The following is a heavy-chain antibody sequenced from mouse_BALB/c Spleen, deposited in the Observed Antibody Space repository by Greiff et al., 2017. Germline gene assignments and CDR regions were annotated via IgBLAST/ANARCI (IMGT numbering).Heavy chain of an antibody. Sequence: QVQLQQSAAELARPGASVKMSCKASGYTFTSYTMHWVKQRPGQGLEWIGYINPSSGYTEYNQKFKDKTTLTADKSSSTAYMQLSSLTSEDSAVYYCARTHDGYYDYWGQGTTLTVSS. J-gene: IGHJ2*01. CDR2: INPSSGYT. CDR3: ARTHDGYYDY. V-gene: IGHV1-4*02. D-gene: IGHD2-3*01. CDR1: GYTFTSYT.